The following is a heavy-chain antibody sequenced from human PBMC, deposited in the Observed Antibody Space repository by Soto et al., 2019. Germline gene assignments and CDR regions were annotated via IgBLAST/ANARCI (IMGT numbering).Heavy chain of an antibody. D-gene: IGHD3-10*01. CDR1: GGSFSGYY. J-gene: IGHJ4*02. CDR3: ARGAYGSGSPHDY. Sequence: QVQLQQWGAGLLKPSETLSLTCAVYGGSFSGYYWSWIRQPPGKGLEWIGEINHSGSTNYNPSLKSRVTISVDTSKNQFSLKLSSVTAADMAVYYCARGAYGSGSPHDYWGQGTLVTVSS. CDR2: INHSGST. V-gene: IGHV4-34*01.